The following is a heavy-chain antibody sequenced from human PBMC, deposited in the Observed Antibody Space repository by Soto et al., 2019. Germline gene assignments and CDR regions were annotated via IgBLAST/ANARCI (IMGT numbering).Heavy chain of an antibody. CDR2: ISYDGSNK. CDR3: ARVTLLARIAAAGSHYGMDV. Sequence: PGGSLRLSCAASGFTFSSYAMHWVRQAPGKGLEWVAVISYDGSNKYYADSVKGRFTISRDNSMNTLYLQMNSLRAEDTAVYYCARVTLLARIAAAGSHYGMDVWGQGTTVTVSS. V-gene: IGHV3-30-3*01. J-gene: IGHJ6*02. CDR1: GFTFSSYA. D-gene: IGHD6-13*01.